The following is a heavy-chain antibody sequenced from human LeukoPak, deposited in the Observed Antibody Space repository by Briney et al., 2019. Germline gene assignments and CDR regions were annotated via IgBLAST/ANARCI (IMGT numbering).Heavy chain of an antibody. J-gene: IGHJ4*02. D-gene: IGHD6-13*01. Sequence: SVKVSCKASGGTFSSYAISWVRQAPGQWLEWMGRIIPILGIANYAQKFQGRVTITADKSTSTAYMELSSLRSEDTAVYYCARVDTELVGGYFDYWGQGTLVAVSS. CDR2: IIPILGIA. CDR1: GGTFSSYA. CDR3: ARVDTELVGGYFDY. V-gene: IGHV1-69*04.